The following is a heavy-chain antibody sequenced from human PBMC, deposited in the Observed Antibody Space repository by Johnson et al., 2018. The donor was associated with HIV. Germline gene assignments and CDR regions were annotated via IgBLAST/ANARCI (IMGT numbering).Heavy chain of an antibody. CDR3: ARPTSQIHLWTDAFDI. V-gene: IGHV3-30-3*01. CDR1: GFTFSSYS. D-gene: IGHD5-18*01. CDR2: ISFDGSNK. J-gene: IGHJ3*02. Sequence: QVQLVESGGGLVQSGGSLRLSCAASGFTFSSYSMHWVRQAPGKGLEWVAVISFDGSNKYYADSVKGRFTISRDNSKNTLYLQMNSLRAEDTAVYFCARPTSQIHLWTDAFDIWGQGTMVTVSS.